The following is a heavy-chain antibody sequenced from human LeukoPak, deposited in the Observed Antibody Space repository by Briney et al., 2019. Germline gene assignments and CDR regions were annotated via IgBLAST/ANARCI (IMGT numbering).Heavy chain of an antibody. Sequence: GASVKVSCKASGYTFTSYYMHWVRQAPGQGLEWMGIINPSGGSTSYAQKFQGRVTMTRDTSTSTVYMELSSLRSEDTAVYYCARDGDCGGDCYSFDYWGQGTLVTVSS. D-gene: IGHD2-21*01. J-gene: IGHJ4*02. CDR2: INPSGGST. CDR1: GYTFTSYY. CDR3: ARDGDCGGDCYSFDY. V-gene: IGHV1-46*01.